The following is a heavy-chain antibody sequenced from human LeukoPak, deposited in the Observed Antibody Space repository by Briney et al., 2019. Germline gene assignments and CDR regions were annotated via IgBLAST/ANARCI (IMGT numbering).Heavy chain of an antibody. Sequence: PGRSLRLSCAASGFPFSTHNLNWVRQAPGKGLEWVSSISAGGDFVYYADSVKGRFTISRDNAKNSLYLQMNNLKAEDTAVYYCASARLYSSSWYCYFDYWGRGTLVTVSS. CDR2: ISAGGDFV. CDR1: GFPFSTHN. V-gene: IGHV3-21*01. CDR3: ASARLYSSSWYCYFDY. J-gene: IGHJ4*02. D-gene: IGHD6-13*01.